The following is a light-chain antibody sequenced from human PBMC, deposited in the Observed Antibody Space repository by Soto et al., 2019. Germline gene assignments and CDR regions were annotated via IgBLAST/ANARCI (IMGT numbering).Light chain of an antibody. CDR2: SNN. V-gene: IGLV1-44*01. CDR3: AAWDDSLNGQVV. Sequence: QSVLTQPPSASGTPGQRVTISCSGSSSNIGSNTVNWYQQLPGTAPKLLIYSNNQRPSGVPDQFSGSKSGTSASLAISGLQSEDAADYYCAAWDDSLNGQVVFGGGTKLTVL. CDR1: SSNIGSNT. J-gene: IGLJ2*01.